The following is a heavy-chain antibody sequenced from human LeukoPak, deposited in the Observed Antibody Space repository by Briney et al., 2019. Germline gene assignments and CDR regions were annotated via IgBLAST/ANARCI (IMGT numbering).Heavy chain of an antibody. Sequence: GGSLRLSCAASGFRFGDYWMTWARHVPGKGLEWAANIKQDGAEKHYAESVEGRFIISRGNAKNSLYLEMDSLKVEDTAVYYCARVGAWDLQRVFDYWGQGTLVTVSS. CDR1: GFRFGDYW. J-gene: IGHJ4*02. CDR2: IKQDGAEK. V-gene: IGHV3-7*01. CDR3: ARVGAWDLQRVFDY. D-gene: IGHD1-26*01.